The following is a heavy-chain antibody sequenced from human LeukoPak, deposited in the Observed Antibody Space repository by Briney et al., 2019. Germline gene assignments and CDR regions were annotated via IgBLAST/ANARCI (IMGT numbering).Heavy chain of an antibody. J-gene: IGHJ6*03. D-gene: IGHD2-15*01. CDR3: AKEQGGLLPPRYYYYYYMDV. CDR2: IRYDGSNK. CDR1: GFTFSSYG. Sequence: PGGSLRLSCAASGFTFSSYGMHWVRQAPGKGLEWVAFIRYDGSNKYYADSVKGRFTISRDNSKNTLYLQMNSLRAEDTAVYYCAKEQGGLLPPRYYYYYYMDVWGKGTTVTVSS. V-gene: IGHV3-30*02.